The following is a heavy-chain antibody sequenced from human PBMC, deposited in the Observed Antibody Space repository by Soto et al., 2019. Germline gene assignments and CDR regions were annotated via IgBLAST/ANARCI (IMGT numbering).Heavy chain of an antibody. J-gene: IGHJ4*02. V-gene: IGHV4-4*07. CDR2: IYSSGST. Sequence: QVQLQESGPGLVKPSETLSLTCTVSGGSISSYYWSWIRQPAGKGLEYIGRIYSSGSTDYNPSLKSRVTMSVDTSKNQYSLKLTSVTGADTAVYYCAIGHGNYVDSWGQGKLVTVSS. CDR1: GGSISSYY. D-gene: IGHD4-17*01. CDR3: AIGHGNYVDS.